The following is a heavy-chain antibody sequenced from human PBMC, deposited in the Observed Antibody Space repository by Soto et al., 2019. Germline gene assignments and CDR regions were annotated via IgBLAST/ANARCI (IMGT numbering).Heavy chain of an antibody. Sequence: EVQLVESGGGLVKPGGSLRLSCAASGFTFSSYSMNWVRQAPGKGLEWVSSISGSGNYTHYADFLRGRFTISRDNAKTSLYLQMNSLRAEDTVVYYCAREGINNYNEYYFDSWGQGTVVTVSS. CDR3: AREGINNYNEYYFDS. CDR1: GFTFSSYS. D-gene: IGHD4-4*01. J-gene: IGHJ4*02. CDR2: ISGSGNYT. V-gene: IGHV3-21*01.